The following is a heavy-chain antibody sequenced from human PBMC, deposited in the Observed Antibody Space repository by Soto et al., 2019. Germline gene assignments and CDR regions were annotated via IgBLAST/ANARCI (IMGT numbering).Heavy chain of an antibody. D-gene: IGHD3-9*01. CDR2: IWSDGKKE. J-gene: IGHJ6*02. Sequence: QVQLVESGGGVVQPGRSLRLSCVGSGFPFWHYGMHWVRQAPGKGLEWVAVIWSDGKKESYADFVKGRFAISRDNFKDTLYLQMNSLRAEDTAVYYCASDRDGRWFHMDVWGQGTTVTVSS. CDR3: ASDRDGRWFHMDV. CDR1: GFPFWHYG. V-gene: IGHV3-33*01.